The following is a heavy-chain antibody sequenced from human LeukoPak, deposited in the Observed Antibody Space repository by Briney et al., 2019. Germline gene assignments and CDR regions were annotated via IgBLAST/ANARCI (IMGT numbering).Heavy chain of an antibody. CDR1: VGSISSGDYY. V-gene: IGHV4-30-4*01. CDR3: ARDFAKTDYYDSSDDWGAFDI. CDR2: IYYSGST. Sequence: NSSETLSLTCTVSVGSISSGDYYWSWLRQPPGKGLEWIGYIYYSGSTYYNPSLKSRVTISVDTSKNQFSLKLSSVTAADTAVYYCARDFAKTDYYDSSDDWGAFDIWGQGTMVTVSS. J-gene: IGHJ3*02. D-gene: IGHD3-22*01.